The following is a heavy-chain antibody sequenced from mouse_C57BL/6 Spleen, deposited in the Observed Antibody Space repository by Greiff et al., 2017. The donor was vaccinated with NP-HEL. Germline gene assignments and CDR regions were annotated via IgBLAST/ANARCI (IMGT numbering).Heavy chain of an antibody. CDR2: ISSGSSTI. V-gene: IGHV5-17*01. CDR1: GFTFSDYG. CDR3: ARRDRGGYWYFDV. Sequence: EVQLVESGGGLVKPGGSLKLSCAASGFTFSDYGMHWVRQAPEKGLEWVAYISSGSSTIYYADKVKGRFTIARDNAKNTLFLQMTSLRSEDTAMYYSARRDRGGYWYFDVWGTGTTVTVSS. J-gene: IGHJ1*03.